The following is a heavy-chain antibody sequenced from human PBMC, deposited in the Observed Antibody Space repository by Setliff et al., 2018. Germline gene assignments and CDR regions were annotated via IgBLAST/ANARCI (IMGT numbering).Heavy chain of an antibody. CDR2: IYPGDSDT. Sequence: PGESLKISCKGSGYSFTSYWIGWVRQMPGKGLEWMGIIYPGDSDTRNSPSFQGQVTISADKSISTAYLQWSSLKASDTAMYYCARRAIFGSDAFDIWGQGTMVTVSS. J-gene: IGHJ3*02. CDR1: GYSFTSYW. CDR3: ARRAIFGSDAFDI. V-gene: IGHV5-51*01. D-gene: IGHD3-3*01.